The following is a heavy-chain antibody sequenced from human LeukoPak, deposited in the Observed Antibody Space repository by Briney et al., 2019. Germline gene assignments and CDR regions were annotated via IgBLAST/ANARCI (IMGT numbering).Heavy chain of an antibody. CDR3: AKDIVGYYDSSGIDYFDY. Sequence: PGGFLRLSCAASGFTFDDYAMHWVRQAPGKGLEWVSLISGDGGSTYYADSVKGRFTISRDNSKNSLYLQMNSLRTEDTALYYCAKDIVGYYDSSGIDYFDYWGQGTLVTVSS. V-gene: IGHV3-43*02. D-gene: IGHD3-22*01. CDR2: ISGDGGST. CDR1: GFTFDDYA. J-gene: IGHJ4*02.